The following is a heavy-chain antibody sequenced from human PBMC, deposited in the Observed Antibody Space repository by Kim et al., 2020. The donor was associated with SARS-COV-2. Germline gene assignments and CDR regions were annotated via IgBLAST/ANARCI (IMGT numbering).Heavy chain of an antibody. D-gene: IGHD3-10*01. CDR2: ISWDGGST. J-gene: IGHJ4*02. V-gene: IGHV3-43*01. Sequence: GGSLRLSCAASGFTFDDYTMHWVRQAPGKGLEWVSLISWDGGSTYYADSVKGRFTISRDNSKNSLYLQMNSLRTEDTALYYCAKDIRGIDYYGSGSYYNGAFDYWGQGTLVTVSS. CDR1: GFTFDDYT. CDR3: AKDIRGIDYYGSGSYYNGAFDY.